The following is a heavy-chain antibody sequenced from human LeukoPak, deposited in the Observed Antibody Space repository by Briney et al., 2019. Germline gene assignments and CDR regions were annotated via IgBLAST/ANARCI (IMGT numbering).Heavy chain of an antibody. J-gene: IGHJ4*02. CDR2: IYYSKNT. CDR1: GGSISSSSAY. V-gene: IGHV4-39*01. Sequence: TSETLSLTCTVSGGSISSSSAYWGWIRQPPGKGLEWIGSIYYSKNTYYNPSLKSRVTISADTPKNQFSLTLGSVSATDTAVYYCVSPRGFSYGYFDYWGQGTLVTVSS. CDR3: VSPRGFSYGYFDY. D-gene: IGHD5-18*01.